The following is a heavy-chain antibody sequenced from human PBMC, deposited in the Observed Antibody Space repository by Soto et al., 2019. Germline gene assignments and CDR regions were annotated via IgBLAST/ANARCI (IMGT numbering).Heavy chain of an antibody. CDR3: TRDASRDSSARGWFDP. CDR1: GFTFRSFT. V-gene: IGHV3-21*01. Sequence: GGSLRPSCAASGFTFRSFTMNWVRQAPGKGLKWVSTISSNSAYIYYTDALRGRFTISRDNAKNSLHLQMNSLRAEDTAVYYCTRDASRDSSARGWFDPWGPGTLVTVSS. J-gene: IGHJ5*02. D-gene: IGHD6-13*01. CDR2: ISSNSAYI.